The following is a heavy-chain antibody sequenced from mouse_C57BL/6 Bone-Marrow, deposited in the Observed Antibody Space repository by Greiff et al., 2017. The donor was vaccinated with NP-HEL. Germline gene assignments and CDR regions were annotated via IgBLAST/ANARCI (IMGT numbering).Heavy chain of an antibody. Sequence: EVKLVASGAELVKPGASVKLSCTASGFNIKDYYMHWVKQRTEQGLEWIGRIDPEDGETKYAPKFQGKATITADTSSNTAYLQLSSLTSEDTAVYYCARPYGSRAWFAYWGQGTLVTVSA. D-gene: IGHD1-1*01. J-gene: IGHJ3*01. CDR1: GFNIKDYY. CDR3: ARPYGSRAWFAY. V-gene: IGHV14-2*01. CDR2: IDPEDGET.